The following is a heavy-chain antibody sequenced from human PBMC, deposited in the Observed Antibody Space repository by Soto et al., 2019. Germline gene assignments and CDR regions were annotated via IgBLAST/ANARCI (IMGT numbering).Heavy chain of an antibody. CDR2: IKTRDEGETT. CDR3: TTGSVEGF. CDR1: GFSVSKAW. V-gene: IGHV3-15*07. J-gene: IGHJ6*02. D-gene: IGHD2-15*01. Sequence: EVQLVDSGGGLVKPGGSLRLSCEASGFSVSKAWMNWVRQAPGKGLEWVGRIKTRDEGETTNYAAPVKGRFTISRDDSKNTLYRQMNSLKPEDTAVYYCTTGSVEGFWGQGTTVTVSS.